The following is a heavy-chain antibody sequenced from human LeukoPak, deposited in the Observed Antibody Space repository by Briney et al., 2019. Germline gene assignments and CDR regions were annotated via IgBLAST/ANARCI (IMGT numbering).Heavy chain of an antibody. CDR2: ISDSSSTI. V-gene: IGHV3-48*01. CDR1: GFTFSSYG. Sequence: GGSLRLSCAASGFTFSSYGMHWVRQAPGKGLEWVSYISDSSSTIYYAESVKGRFTISRDNAKSSLYLQMNSLRAEDTAMYYCAGDLSDDTSGHWGQGTLVTVSS. CDR3: AGDLSDDTSGH. D-gene: IGHD3-22*01. J-gene: IGHJ4*02.